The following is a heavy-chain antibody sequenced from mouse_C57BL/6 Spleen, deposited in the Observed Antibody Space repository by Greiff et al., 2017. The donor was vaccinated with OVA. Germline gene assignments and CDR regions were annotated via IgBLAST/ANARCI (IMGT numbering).Heavy chain of an antibody. Sequence: DVQLQESGPGLVKPSQSLSLTCSVSGYSITSGYYWHWIRQFPGNTLEWLGYICYDGSNNYNTSLKNRISITRDTSKNQFFLKLNSVTTEDTATYYCAREALGRYFDVWGTGTTVTVSS. J-gene: IGHJ1*03. CDR2: ICYDGSN. V-gene: IGHV3-6*01. CDR1: GYSITSGYY. CDR3: AREALGRYFDV. D-gene: IGHD4-1*01.